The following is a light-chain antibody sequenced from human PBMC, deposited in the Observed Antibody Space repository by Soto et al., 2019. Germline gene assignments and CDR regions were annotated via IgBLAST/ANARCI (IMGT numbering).Light chain of an antibody. Sequence: QSVLTQPASVSGSPGQSITISCTGTSSDVGGYNYVSWYQQHPGKAPKPMIYDVSNRPSGVSNRFSGSKSGNTASLTISGLQAEDEADYYCSSYTSSILFGGGTKLTVL. V-gene: IGLV2-14*01. CDR2: DVS. J-gene: IGLJ2*01. CDR1: SSDVGGYNY. CDR3: SSYTSSIL.